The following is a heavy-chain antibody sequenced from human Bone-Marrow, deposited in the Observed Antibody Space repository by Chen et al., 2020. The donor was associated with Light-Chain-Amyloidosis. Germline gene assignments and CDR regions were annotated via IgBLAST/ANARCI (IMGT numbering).Heavy chain of an antibody. CDR3: ARRRDGYNFDY. Sequence: EVQLEQSGPEVKKPGESLKISCKGSGYTFPNYWIGWVRQMPGKGLEWMGVIYPDDSYARYSPSFEGQVTISAGKSITTAYLQWRSLKASDTAMYYCARRRDGYNFDYWGQGTLVTVSS. J-gene: IGHJ4*02. V-gene: IGHV5-51*01. D-gene: IGHD5-12*01. CDR2: IYPDDSYA. CDR1: GYTFPNYW.